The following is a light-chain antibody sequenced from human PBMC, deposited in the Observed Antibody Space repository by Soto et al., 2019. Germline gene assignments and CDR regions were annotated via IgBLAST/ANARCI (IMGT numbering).Light chain of an antibody. J-gene: IGKJ4*01. CDR1: QSVSSTY. Sequence: EIVLTQSPGTLSLSPGERATLSCRASQSVSSTYLAWYQQKPGQAPRLLIYGVSSRATGIPDRFSGSGSGTDFTLTISRLEPEDFAVYYCQQYDTSLLTFGGGTKVDIK. CDR3: QQYDTSLLT. V-gene: IGKV3-20*01. CDR2: GVS.